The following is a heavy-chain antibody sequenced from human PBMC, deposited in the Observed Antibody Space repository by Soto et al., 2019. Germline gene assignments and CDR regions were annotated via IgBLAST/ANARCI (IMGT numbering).Heavy chain of an antibody. CDR1: GYTFTRYN. D-gene: IGHD2-15*01. V-gene: IGHV1-46*01. J-gene: IGHJ4*02. Sequence: ASVKVSCKASGYTFTRYNVHWVRQAPGQGLEWMAIINPSGGTTYYVQKFEGRVTLTTDTSTSTVYMELSSLRSDDTAVYYCARVRGGGSEYFFDYWGQGTLVAVSS. CDR2: INPSGGTT. CDR3: ARVRGGGSEYFFDY.